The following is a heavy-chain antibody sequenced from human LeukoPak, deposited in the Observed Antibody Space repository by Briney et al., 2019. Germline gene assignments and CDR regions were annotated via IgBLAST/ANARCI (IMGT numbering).Heavy chain of an antibody. J-gene: IGHJ4*02. D-gene: IGHD6-6*01. Sequence: ASVKVSCKASGYTFTSYDIHWVRQATGQGLEWMGWMNPNSGNTGYAQKLQGRVTMTTDTSTSTAYMELRSLRSDDTAVYYCARDSSIAARPVDYWGQGTLVTVSS. CDR2: MNPNSGNT. CDR1: GYTFTSYD. V-gene: IGHV1-8*01. CDR3: ARDSSIAARPVDY.